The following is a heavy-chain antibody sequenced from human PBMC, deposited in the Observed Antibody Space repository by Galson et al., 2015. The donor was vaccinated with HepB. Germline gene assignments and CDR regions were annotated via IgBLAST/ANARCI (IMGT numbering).Heavy chain of an antibody. CDR1: GYTFTSYG. Sequence: SVKVSCKASGYTFTSYGISWVRQAPGQGLEWMGWISAYNGNTNYAQKLQGRVTMTTDTSTSTAYMELSSLRSEDTAVYYCARLSGGVVTAKGYFDYWGQGTLVTVSS. CDR3: ARLSGGVVTAKGYFDY. J-gene: IGHJ4*02. CDR2: ISAYNGNT. D-gene: IGHD2-21*02. V-gene: IGHV1-18*04.